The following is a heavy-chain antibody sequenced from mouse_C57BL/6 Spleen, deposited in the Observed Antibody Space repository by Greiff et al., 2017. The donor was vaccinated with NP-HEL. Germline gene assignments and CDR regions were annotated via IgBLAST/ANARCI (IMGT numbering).Heavy chain of an antibody. D-gene: IGHD1-1*01. CDR1: GFTFSSYA. J-gene: IGHJ2*01. CDR3: TRDRDYGSDY. CDR2: ISSGGDYI. V-gene: IGHV5-9-1*02. Sequence: EVKLQESGEGLVKPGGSLKLSCAASGFTFSSYAMSWVRQTPEKRLEWVAYISSGGDYIYYADTVKGRFTISRDNARNTLYLQMSSLKSEDTAMYYCTRDRDYGSDYWGQGTTLTVSS.